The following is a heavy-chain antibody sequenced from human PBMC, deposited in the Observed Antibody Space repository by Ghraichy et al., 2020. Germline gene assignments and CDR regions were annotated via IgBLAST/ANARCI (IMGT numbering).Heavy chain of an antibody. J-gene: IGHJ2*01. D-gene: IGHD5-18*01. Sequence: GGSLRLSCAASGFTFSSYGMHWVRQAPGKGLEWVAVISYDGSNKYYADSVKGRFTISRDNSKNTLYLQMNSLRAEDTAVYYCAKTWAGYSYDSNWYFDLWGRGTLVTVSS. CDR1: GFTFSSYG. CDR2: ISYDGSNK. V-gene: IGHV3-30*18. CDR3: AKTWAGYSYDSNWYFDL.